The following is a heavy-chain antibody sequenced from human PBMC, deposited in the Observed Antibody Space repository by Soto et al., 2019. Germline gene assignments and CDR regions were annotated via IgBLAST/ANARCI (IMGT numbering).Heavy chain of an antibody. CDR1: GGSISSSSYY. CDR2: IYYSGST. Sequence: PSETLSLTCTVSGGSISSSSYYWSWIRQPPGKGLEWIGYIYYSGSTNYNPSLKSRVTISVDTSKNQFSLKLSSVTAADTAVYYCARDRSSCSGGSCYSHYYYMDVWGKGTTVTVSS. V-gene: IGHV4-61*01. D-gene: IGHD2-15*01. J-gene: IGHJ6*03. CDR3: ARDRSSCSGGSCYSHYYYMDV.